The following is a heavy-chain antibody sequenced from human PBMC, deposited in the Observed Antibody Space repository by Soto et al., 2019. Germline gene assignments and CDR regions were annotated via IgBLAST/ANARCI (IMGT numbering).Heavy chain of an antibody. CDR3: ARDRRHSSGPYYYGMDV. CDR2: ISAYNGNT. J-gene: IGHJ6*02. CDR1: GYTFTSYG. Sequence: ASVKVSCKASGYTFTSYGISWVRQAPGQGLEWMGWISAYNGNTNYAQKLQGRVTMTTDTSTSTAYMELRSLRSDDTAVYYCARDRRHSSGPYYYGMDVWGQGTTVTVSS. V-gene: IGHV1-18*01. D-gene: IGHD6-19*01.